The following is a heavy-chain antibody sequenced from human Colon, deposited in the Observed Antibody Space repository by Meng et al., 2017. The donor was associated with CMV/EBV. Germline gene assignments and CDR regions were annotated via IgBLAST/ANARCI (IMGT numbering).Heavy chain of an antibody. V-gene: IGHV1-8*01. CDR3: ARNQLLWGLGYYYYGMDV. J-gene: IGHJ6*02. D-gene: IGHD2-2*01. CDR1: GYTFTSYD. CDR2: MNPNSGNT. Sequence: ASVKVSCKASGYTFTSYDINWVRQATGQGLEWMGWMNPNSGNTGYAQKFQGRVTMTRNTSKSTAYMELSSLRSEDTAVYYCARNQLLWGLGYYYYGMDVWGQGTTVTVSS.